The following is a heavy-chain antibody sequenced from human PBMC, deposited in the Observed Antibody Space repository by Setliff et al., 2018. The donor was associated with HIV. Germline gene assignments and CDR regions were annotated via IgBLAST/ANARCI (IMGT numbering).Heavy chain of an antibody. V-gene: IGHV4-61*09. CDR2: IYTSGST. CDR1: GGSISSGSYY. Sequence: SETLSLTCTVSGGSISSGSYYWSWIRQPAGKGLEWIGHIYTSGSTNYNPSLKSRVIISIDTSKNQFSLKLSSVTVADTAVYYCARAPEPRGGVFNIWGQGTMVTVSS. J-gene: IGHJ3*02. CDR3: ARAPEPRGGVFNI. D-gene: IGHD1-1*01.